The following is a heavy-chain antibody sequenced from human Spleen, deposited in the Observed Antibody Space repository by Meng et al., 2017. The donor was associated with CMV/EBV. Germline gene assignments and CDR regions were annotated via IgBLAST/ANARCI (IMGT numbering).Heavy chain of an antibody. CDR3: AITLRNWGNWFDP. Sequence: KASGYDFNKYYFHWVRPAPGQGLEWMGIINPGGDSTNYAQSFQGRVTMTRDTSTSTVYMELSGLRSADTAIYYCAITLRNWGNWFDPWGQGSLVTVSS. CDR2: INPGGDST. V-gene: IGHV1-46*02. CDR1: GYDFNKYY. D-gene: IGHD7-27*01. J-gene: IGHJ5*02.